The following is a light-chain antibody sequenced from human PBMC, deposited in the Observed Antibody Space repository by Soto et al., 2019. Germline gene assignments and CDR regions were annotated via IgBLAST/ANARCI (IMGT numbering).Light chain of an antibody. CDR3: STWDDSLNGVV. CDR1: NSNIGSKT. J-gene: IGLJ2*01. CDR2: SNH. Sequence: QPVLTQQPSASGTPGQRVTISCSGSNSNIGSKTVNWYQHLPGTAPKLLIYSNHHRPSGVTDRFSASKSGTSASLAISGLQSEDEADYYCSTWDDSLNGVVFGGGTKLTVL. V-gene: IGLV1-44*01.